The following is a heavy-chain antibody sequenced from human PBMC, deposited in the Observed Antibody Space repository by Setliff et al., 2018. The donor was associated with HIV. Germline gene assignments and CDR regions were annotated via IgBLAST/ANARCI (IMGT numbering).Heavy chain of an antibody. V-gene: IGHV4-34*01. CDR3: ARGRRNRLFWSGYFTL. CDR2: INHSGST. Sequence: SETLSLTCIVSGGSISSYYWSWIRQPPEKGLEWIGEINHSGSTNYNLSLKSRVTIAVDTSKNQFSLKLSSVTAADTAVYYCARGRRNRLFWSGYFTLWGQGTLVTVSS. J-gene: IGHJ4*02. D-gene: IGHD3-3*01. CDR1: GGSISSYY.